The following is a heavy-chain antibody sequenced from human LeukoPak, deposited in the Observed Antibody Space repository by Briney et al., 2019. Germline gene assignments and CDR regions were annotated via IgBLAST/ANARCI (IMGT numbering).Heavy chain of an antibody. CDR1: GGSINDYY. CDR3: ARVVRGAVTSNCFDP. D-gene: IGHD4-17*01. CDR2: ISNSGTT. J-gene: IGHJ5*02. V-gene: IGHV4-59*07. Sequence: SHTLSLTCTVSGGSINDYYWTSIQQTPRDGLESIGYISNSGTTDYNPSLKSRVTMSVDTSNNEFSLRLTSVSAADTAMYYCARVVRGAVTSNCFDPWGEGTLLTVSS.